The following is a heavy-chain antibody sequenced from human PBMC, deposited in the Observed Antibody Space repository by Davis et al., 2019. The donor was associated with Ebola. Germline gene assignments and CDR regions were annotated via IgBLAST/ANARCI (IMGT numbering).Heavy chain of an antibody. J-gene: IGHJ4*02. V-gene: IGHV3-30*03. D-gene: IGHD4-17*01. Sequence: GESLKISCAASGFTFSSYGMHWVRQAPGKGLEWVVVISYDGSNKYYADSVKGRFTISRDNSKNTLYLQMNSLRAEDTAVYYCARVDTAGDPDYWGQGTLVTVSS. CDR1: GFTFSSYG. CDR2: ISYDGSNK. CDR3: ARVDTAGDPDY.